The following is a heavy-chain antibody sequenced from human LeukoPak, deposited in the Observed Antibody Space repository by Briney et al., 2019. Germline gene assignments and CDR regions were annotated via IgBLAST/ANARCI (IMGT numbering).Heavy chain of an antibody. Sequence: GGSLRLSCAASGFTFSSYAMSWVRQAPGKGLEWVSAISGSGGSTYYADSVKGRFTISRDNAKNSLYLQMNNLRAEDTAVYFCAREGSYSQKFDHWGQGTQVTVSS. D-gene: IGHD1-26*01. CDR3: AREGSYSQKFDH. V-gene: IGHV3-23*01. CDR1: GFTFSSYA. J-gene: IGHJ5*02. CDR2: ISGSGGST.